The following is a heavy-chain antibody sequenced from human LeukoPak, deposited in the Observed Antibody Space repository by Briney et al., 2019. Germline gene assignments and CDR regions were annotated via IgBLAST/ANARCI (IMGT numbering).Heavy chain of an antibody. D-gene: IGHD3-9*01. V-gene: IGHV4-39*01. CDR2: IYYSGTT. J-gene: IGHJ6*03. Sequence: PSETLSLTCTVPGDSISSSSYYWGWIRQPPGKGPEWIGSIYYSGTTYHDPSLKSRVTISVDTSRNQFSLKVSSVTDADTAVYYCARQRRYDYYMDVWGKGTTVTVSS. CDR3: ARQRRYDYYMDV. CDR1: GDSISSSSYY.